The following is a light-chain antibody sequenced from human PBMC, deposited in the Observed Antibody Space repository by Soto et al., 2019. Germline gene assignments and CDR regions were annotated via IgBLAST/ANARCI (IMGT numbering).Light chain of an antibody. CDR2: AAS. V-gene: IGKV1-8*01. CDR1: QGISSY. Sequence: AIRMTQSPSSLSASTGDRVTITRRASQGISSYLAWYQQKPGKAPKLLIYAASTLQSGVPSRFSGSGSETDFTLTISSLQAEDFATYYCQQTYSIPITFGQGTRLEIK. CDR3: QQTYSIPIT. J-gene: IGKJ5*01.